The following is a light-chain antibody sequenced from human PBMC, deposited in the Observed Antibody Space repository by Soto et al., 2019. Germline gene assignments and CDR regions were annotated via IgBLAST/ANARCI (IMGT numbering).Light chain of an antibody. CDR2: EVY. CDR1: SGDIGNYNY. Sequence: QSVLSQPASVSGSPGQSITISCTGTSGDIGNYNYVSWYQHYPGKAPRLLIYEVYNRPSGVSNRFSGSKSGDTASLTISGLQAEDEGDYYCTSYADSNNFVFGSGTKVTVL. J-gene: IGLJ1*01. CDR3: TSYADSNNFV. V-gene: IGLV2-14*01.